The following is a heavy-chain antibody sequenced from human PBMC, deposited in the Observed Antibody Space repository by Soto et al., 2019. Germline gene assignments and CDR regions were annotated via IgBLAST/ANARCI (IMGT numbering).Heavy chain of an antibody. D-gene: IGHD2-2*01. CDR2: IYYSGST. J-gene: IGHJ4*02. V-gene: IGHV4-31*03. CDR3: ARSNDAPPRYYFDY. CDR1: GCSISSGGYY. Sequence: PXETLSLTFTVSGCSISSGGYYWSWIRQHPGKGLEWIGYIYYSGSTYYNPSLKSRVTISVDTSKNQFSLKLSSVTAADTAVYYCARSNDAPPRYYFDYWGQGTLVTVSS.